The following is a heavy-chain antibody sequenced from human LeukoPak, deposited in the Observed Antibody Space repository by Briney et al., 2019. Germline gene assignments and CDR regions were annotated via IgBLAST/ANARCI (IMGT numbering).Heavy chain of an antibody. CDR3: ARDPRSGEAFFDY. Sequence: GGSLRLSCEGSGFTFSSHGMSWVRQAPGKGLQWVSYVSSSSSAIYQADSVKCRFTISRDNAKTSLYLQMNNLRVEDTAVYYCARDPRSGEAFFDYWGREPWSPSPQ. CDR2: VSSSSSAI. J-gene: IGHJ4*02. CDR1: GFTFSSHG. V-gene: IGHV3-48*01. D-gene: IGHD3-3*01.